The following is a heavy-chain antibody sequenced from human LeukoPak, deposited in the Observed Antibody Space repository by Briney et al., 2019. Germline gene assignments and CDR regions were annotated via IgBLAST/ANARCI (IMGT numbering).Heavy chain of an antibody. CDR1: GGSFSGYY. D-gene: IGHD3-3*01. Sequence: PSETLSLTCAVYGGSFSGYYWSWIRQPPGKGLEWIGEINHSGSTNYNPSLKSRVTISVDTSKNQFSLKLSSVTAADTAVYYCARGITIFGVLWDYWGQGTLVTVSS. CDR2: INHSGST. V-gene: IGHV4-34*01. CDR3: ARGITIFGVLWDY. J-gene: IGHJ4*02.